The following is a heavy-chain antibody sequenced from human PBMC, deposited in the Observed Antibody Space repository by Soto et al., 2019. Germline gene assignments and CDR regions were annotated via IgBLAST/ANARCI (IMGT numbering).Heavy chain of an antibody. CDR1: GFTFSSYS. J-gene: IGHJ4*02. D-gene: IGHD6-19*01. CDR3: ASPPGYSSGWYLGY. CDR2: ISSSSSYI. Sequence: LRLSCAASGFTFSSYSMNWVRQAPGKGLEWVSSISSSSSYIYYADSAKGRFTISRDNAKNSLYLQMNSLRAEDTAVYYCASPPGYSSGWYLGYWGQGTLVTVSS. V-gene: IGHV3-21*01.